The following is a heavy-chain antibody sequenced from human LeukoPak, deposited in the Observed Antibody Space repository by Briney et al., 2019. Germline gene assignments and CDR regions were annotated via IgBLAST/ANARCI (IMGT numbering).Heavy chain of an antibody. CDR2: VVTTTT. D-gene: IGHD6-19*01. Sequence: SETLSLTCTVSGGSISTYSWTWVRQSPGKGLEWIGSVVTTTTNYSPALRSRVAISVHTSKNQFSPRLESVTTADTAVYYCARDTTVASGMQFWGQGALVTVSS. CDR3: ARDTTVASGMQF. J-gene: IGHJ4*02. CDR1: GGSISTYS. V-gene: IGHV4-4*07.